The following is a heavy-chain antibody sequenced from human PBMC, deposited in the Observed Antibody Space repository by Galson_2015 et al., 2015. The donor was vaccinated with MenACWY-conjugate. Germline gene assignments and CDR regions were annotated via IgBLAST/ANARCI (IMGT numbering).Heavy chain of an antibody. CDR1: GFTFSNYA. Sequence: SMRLSCAASGFTFSNYAMCCVRQAPGKGLEWVSAISGSGGSTYYTDSVKGRFTISRDNSKNTLYLKMNSLRAEDTAVYYCAKLVGSATHCGYFQHWGQGTLVTVSS. V-gene: IGHV3-23*01. J-gene: IGHJ1*01. D-gene: IGHD2-8*02. CDR3: AKLVGSATHCGYFQH. CDR2: ISGSGGST.